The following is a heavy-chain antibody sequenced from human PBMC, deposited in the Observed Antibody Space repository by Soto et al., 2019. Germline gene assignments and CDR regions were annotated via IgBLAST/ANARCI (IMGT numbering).Heavy chain of an antibody. J-gene: IGHJ4*02. CDR2: ISAYNGNT. V-gene: IGHV1-18*01. CDR3: ARDLKYIYGTDY. D-gene: IGHD5-18*01. CDR1: GYTFTSYG. Sequence: ASVKVSCKASGYTFTSYGISCVRQAPGQGLEWMGWISAYNGNTNYAQKLQGRVTMTRDTSTTTAYMELRRPRSDDTPVYYCARDLKYIYGTDYWGQGTLVTVSS.